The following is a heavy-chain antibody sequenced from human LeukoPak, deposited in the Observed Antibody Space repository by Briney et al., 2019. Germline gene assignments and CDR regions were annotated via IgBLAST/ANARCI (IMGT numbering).Heavy chain of an antibody. J-gene: IGHJ4*02. CDR3: AREIGRDDYNRFFDY. Sequence: ASVKVSCKTSGYTFSTYTMHWVRQAPGQRLEWMGWINAGNGNTKFSPKFQGRVTNTRDTSASTAYMEMSSLRSEDTALYYCAREIGRDDYNRFFDYWGQGTLVTVSS. D-gene: IGHD5-24*01. CDR1: GYTFSTYT. V-gene: IGHV1-3*01. CDR2: INAGNGNT.